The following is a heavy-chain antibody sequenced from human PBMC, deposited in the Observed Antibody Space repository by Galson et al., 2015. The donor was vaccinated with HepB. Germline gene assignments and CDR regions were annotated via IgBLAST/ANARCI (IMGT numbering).Heavy chain of an antibody. Sequence: SLRLSCAASEFKFDDHDMHWVRQSPGKGLEWVSGISWDGERKGYAESVQGRFTISRDNAKSSLYLEMNSLTSEDTAFYYCAKDIRWRAPATADYNYAFDSWGQGSLVIVSS. CDR1: EFKFDDHD. V-gene: IGHV3-9*01. CDR2: ISWDGERK. CDR3: AKDIRWRAPATADYNYAFDS. J-gene: IGHJ4*02. D-gene: IGHD3-16*01.